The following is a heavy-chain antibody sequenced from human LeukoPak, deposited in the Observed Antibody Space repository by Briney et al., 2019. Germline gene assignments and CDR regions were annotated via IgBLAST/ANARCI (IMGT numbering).Heavy chain of an antibody. D-gene: IGHD5-18*01. CDR2: IYTSGST. CDR3: ARDKKDVDTAMVGHYWYFDL. CDR1: GGSISSYY. Sequence: PSETLSLTCAVSGGSISSYYWSWIRQPARKGLEWIGRIYTSGSTNYNPSLKSRVTMSVDTSKNQFSLKLSSVTAADTAVYYCARDKKDVDTAMVGHYWYFDLWGRGTLVTVSS. J-gene: IGHJ2*01. V-gene: IGHV4-4*07.